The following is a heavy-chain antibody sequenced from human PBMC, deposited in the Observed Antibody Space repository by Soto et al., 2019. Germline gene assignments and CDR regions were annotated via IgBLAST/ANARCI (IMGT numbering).Heavy chain of an antibody. CDR3: AVLLLWFGESPLFDY. CDR1: GGTFSSYA. CDR2: IIPIFGTA. Sequence: ASVKVSCKASGGTFSSYAISWVRQAPGQGLEWMGGIIPIFGTANYAQKFQGRVTITADKSTSTAYMELCSLRSEDTAVYYCAVLLLWFGESPLFDYWGQGTLVTVSS. J-gene: IGHJ4*02. V-gene: IGHV1-69*06. D-gene: IGHD3-10*01.